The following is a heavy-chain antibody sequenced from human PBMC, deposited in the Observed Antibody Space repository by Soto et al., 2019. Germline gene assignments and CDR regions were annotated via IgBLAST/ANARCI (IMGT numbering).Heavy chain of an antibody. CDR2: ISAYNGNT. J-gene: IGHJ5*02. CDR1: GYTFTSYG. V-gene: IGHV1-18*04. CDR3: ASSGYCSGGSCYRGWFDP. D-gene: IGHD2-15*01. Sequence: QVQLVQSGAEVKKPGASVKISCKASGYTFTSYGISWVRQAPGQGLEWMGWISAYNGNTNYAQKLQGRVTMTTDTSTSTAYMELRSLRSDDTAVYYCASSGYCSGGSCYRGWFDPWGQGTLVTVSS.